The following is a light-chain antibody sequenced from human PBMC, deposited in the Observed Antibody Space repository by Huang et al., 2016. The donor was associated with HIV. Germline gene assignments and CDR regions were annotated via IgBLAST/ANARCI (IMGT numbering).Light chain of an antibody. CDR2: GAS. Sequence: EIVMTQSPATPSVSPGERATLSCRASQSVSSNFAWYQQKPGQAPRLLIYGASTRATTVAARFSGSGSGTEFTLIISSLQSEESAIYYCQQYNNWPPYTFGQGTKLEI. V-gene: IGKV3-15*01. CDR3: QQYNNWPPYT. CDR1: QSVSSN. J-gene: IGKJ2*01.